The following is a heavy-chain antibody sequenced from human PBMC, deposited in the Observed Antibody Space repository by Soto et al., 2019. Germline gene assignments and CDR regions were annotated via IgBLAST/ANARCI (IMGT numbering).Heavy chain of an antibody. V-gene: IGHV3-33*01. Sequence: GGSLRLSCAASGFTFSSYGMHWVRQAPGKGLEWVAVIWYDRSNKYYADSVKGRFTISRDNSKNTLYLQMNSLRAEDTAVYYCAREIAVAAHPRGSYYYGMDVWGQGTTVTVSS. D-gene: IGHD6-19*01. CDR2: IWYDRSNK. J-gene: IGHJ6*02. CDR3: AREIAVAAHPRGSYYYGMDV. CDR1: GFTFSSYG.